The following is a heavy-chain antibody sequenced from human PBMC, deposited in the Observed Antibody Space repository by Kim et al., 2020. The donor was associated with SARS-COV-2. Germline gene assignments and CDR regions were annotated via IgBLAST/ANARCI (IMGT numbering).Heavy chain of an antibody. CDR2: YI. Sequence: YIYYADSVKRRFTIARDNAKDSVYLQKSSLRAEESAVYSCARDILPATRDNWGRGTLVTVSS. D-gene: IGHD2-15*01. V-gene: IGHV3-21*01. J-gene: IGHJ4*02. CDR3: ARDILPATRDN.